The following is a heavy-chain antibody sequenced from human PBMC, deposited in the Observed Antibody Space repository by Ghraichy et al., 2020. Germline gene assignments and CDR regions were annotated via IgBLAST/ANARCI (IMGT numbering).Heavy chain of an antibody. CDR2: ISVSGGST. CDR1: GFTFNNFA. D-gene: IGHD3-22*01. J-gene: IGHJ4*02. Sequence: GESLNISCAASGFTFNNFAFNWVRQAPGKGLEWVSTISVSGGSTYYADSVKGRFTISRDNSKNTVYLQMNSLRAEDTALYYCAKGKFYYDSTGYRHFDYWGQGTLVTVSS. CDR3: AKGKFYYDSTGYRHFDY. V-gene: IGHV3-23*01.